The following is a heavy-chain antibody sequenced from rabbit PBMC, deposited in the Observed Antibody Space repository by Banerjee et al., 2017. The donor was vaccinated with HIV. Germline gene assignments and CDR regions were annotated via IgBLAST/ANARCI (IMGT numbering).Heavy chain of an antibody. D-gene: IGHD4-1*01. CDR1: GFSFSSGYW. J-gene: IGHJ4*01. Sequence: QEQLEESGGDLVKPGASLTLTCTASGFSFSSGYWMCWVRQAPGKGLELIACIYNGDGSTYYASWVNGRFTISRSTSLNTVTLQMTSLTAADTATYFCARGGANSSGWGAYFNLWGQGTLVTVS. V-gene: IGHV1S47*01. CDR3: ARGGANSSGWGAYFNL. CDR2: IYNGDGST.